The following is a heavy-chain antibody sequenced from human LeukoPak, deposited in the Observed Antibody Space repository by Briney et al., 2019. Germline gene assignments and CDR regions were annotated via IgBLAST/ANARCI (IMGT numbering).Heavy chain of an antibody. D-gene: IGHD6-13*01. CDR3: ARDKGIVAAAGNNAFDI. Sequence: SETLSLTCTVSGDSISSYYWSWIRQPPGKGLEWIGYIYYSGSTNYNPSLKSRVTISVDTSKNQFSLKLSSVTAADTAVYYCARDKGIVAAAGNNAFDIWGQGTMVTVSS. V-gene: IGHV4-59*01. CDR2: IYYSGST. CDR1: GDSISSYY. J-gene: IGHJ3*02.